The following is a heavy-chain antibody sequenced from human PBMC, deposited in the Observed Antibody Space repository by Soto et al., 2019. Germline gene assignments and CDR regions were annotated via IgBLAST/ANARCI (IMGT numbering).Heavy chain of an antibody. J-gene: IGHJ3*02. V-gene: IGHV6-1*01. CDR2: TYYRSKWYN. CDR1: GDSVSGNSAAA. CDR3: VSGTRSTFDI. Sequence: QVQLHQSGPGLLKPSQTLSLTCAISGDSVSGNSAAAWNWIRQSPSKGLEWLGRTYYRSKWYNDYALSVKSRITINPDTSKNQFSLHLKSVTPEDAAVYYCVSGTRSTFDIWGQGTMVTVSS.